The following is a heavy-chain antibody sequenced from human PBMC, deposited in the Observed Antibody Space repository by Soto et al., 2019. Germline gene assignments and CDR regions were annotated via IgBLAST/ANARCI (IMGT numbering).Heavy chain of an antibody. V-gene: IGHV3-74*01. CDR1: GFTFSSYW. CDR2: INSDGSST. Sequence: GGSLRLSCAASGFTFSSYWMHWVLQAPWKGLVWVSRINSDGSSTSYADSVKGRFTISRDNAKNTLYLQMNSLRAEDTAVYYCARDMEYYDFWSGYLYPDYYYYMDVWGKGTTVTVSS. CDR3: ARDMEYYDFWSGYLYPDYYYYMDV. J-gene: IGHJ6*03. D-gene: IGHD3-3*01.